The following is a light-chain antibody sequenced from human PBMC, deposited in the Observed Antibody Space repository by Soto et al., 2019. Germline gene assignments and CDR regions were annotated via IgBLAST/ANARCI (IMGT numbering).Light chain of an antibody. Sequence: DVQMTQSPSTLSASVADRVTITCRASQSISTWFAWYQQKPGKAPKLLIYKASSLQSGVPSRFSGSGSGTEFTLTISSLQPDDFATYYCQQYVTAFRSFGQGTKV. J-gene: IGKJ1*01. CDR2: KAS. V-gene: IGKV1-5*03. CDR3: QQYVTAFRS. CDR1: QSISTW.